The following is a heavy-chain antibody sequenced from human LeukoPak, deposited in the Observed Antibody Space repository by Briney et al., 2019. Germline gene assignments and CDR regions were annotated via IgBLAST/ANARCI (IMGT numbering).Heavy chain of an antibody. CDR2: TSYDESQK. Sequence: SLRLSCAVSGFIFNTYGMHWVRQAPGKGLEWVAVTSYDESQKYYRDSVKGRFTISRDNAQNSLYLQIDSLRAEDTAIYYCARVGYSSSWHSGSAFDIWGQGTMVTVSS. J-gene: IGHJ3*02. CDR1: GFIFNTYG. V-gene: IGHV3-30*03. D-gene: IGHD6-13*01. CDR3: ARVGYSSSWHSGSAFDI.